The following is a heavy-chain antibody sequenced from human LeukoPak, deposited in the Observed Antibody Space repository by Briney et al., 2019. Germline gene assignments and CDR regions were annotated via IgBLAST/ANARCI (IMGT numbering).Heavy chain of an antibody. CDR1: GFTFSSYW. D-gene: IGHD1-26*01. V-gene: IGHV3-7*01. Sequence: GGSLRLSCAASGFTFSSYWMSWVRQAAGKGLEWVANIKLDGSEKYYVDSVKGRFTISRDNAKNSLYLQMNSLRAEDTAVYYCASAGSFSFDYWGQGTLVTVSS. J-gene: IGHJ4*02. CDR2: IKLDGSEK. CDR3: ASAGSFSFDY.